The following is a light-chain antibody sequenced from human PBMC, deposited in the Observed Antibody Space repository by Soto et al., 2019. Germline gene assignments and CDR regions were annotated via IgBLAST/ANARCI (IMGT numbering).Light chain of an antibody. CDR3: QTYDSSLSVYVV. CDR2: GNN. Sequence: QSVLTQPPSVSGAPGQWVTISCTGSSSNIGANSYVQWYQQLPATAPKLLIYGNNNRPSGVPDRFSGSKSGTSASLAITGLQAEDEDDYYSQTYDSSLSVYVVFGGGTKLNVL. V-gene: IGLV1-40*01. CDR1: SSNIGANSY. J-gene: IGLJ2*01.